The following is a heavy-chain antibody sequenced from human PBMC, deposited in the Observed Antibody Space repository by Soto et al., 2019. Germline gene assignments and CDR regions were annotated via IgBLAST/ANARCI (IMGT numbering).Heavy chain of an antibody. J-gene: IGHJ5*02. CDR3: ASDTAATGFGWFDP. D-gene: IGHD5-18*01. CDR1: GGTFSSYT. V-gene: IGHV1-69*02. CDR2: IIPILGIA. Sequence: QVQLVQSGAEVKKPGSSVKVSCKASGGTFSSYTISWVRQAPGQGLEWMGRIIPILGIANYAQKFQGRVTITADKSTSTAYMELSSLRSEDTAVYYCASDTAATGFGWFDPWGQGTLVTVSS.